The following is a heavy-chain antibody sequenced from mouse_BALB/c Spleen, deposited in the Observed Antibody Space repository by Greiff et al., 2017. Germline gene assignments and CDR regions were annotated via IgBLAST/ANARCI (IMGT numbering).Heavy chain of an antibody. CDR3: ARGDYYGSFDY. D-gene: IGHD1-1*01. CDR1: GYTFTSYY. V-gene: IGHV1S56*01. CDR2: IYPGDGST. Sequence: VQLQQSGPELVKPGASVKMSCKASGYTFTSYYIHWVKQRPGQGLEWIGWIYPGDGSTKYNEKFKGKTTLTADKSSSTAYMLLSSLTSEDSAIYFCARGDYYGSFDYWGQGTTLTVSS. J-gene: IGHJ2*01.